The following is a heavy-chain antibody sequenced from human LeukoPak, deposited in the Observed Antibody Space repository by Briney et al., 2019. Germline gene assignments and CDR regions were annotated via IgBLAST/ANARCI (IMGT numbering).Heavy chain of an antibody. J-gene: IGHJ4*02. CDR1: GFTFSRYW. D-gene: IGHD4-23*01. Sequence: GGSLRLSCAASGFTFSRYWMTWVRQAPGKGLEWVANIKQDGTEKYYVDSVKGRFTISRDNAKNTLYLQMNSLRAEDTAVYYCARVDYGGNSFDYWGQGTLVTVSS. V-gene: IGHV3-7*02. CDR3: ARVDYGGNSFDY. CDR2: IKQDGTEK.